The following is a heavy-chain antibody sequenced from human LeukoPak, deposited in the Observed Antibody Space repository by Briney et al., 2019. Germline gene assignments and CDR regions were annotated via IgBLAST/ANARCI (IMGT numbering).Heavy chain of an antibody. CDR2: IYSGGST. V-gene: IGHV3-53*01. J-gene: IGHJ4*02. D-gene: IGHD1-26*01. Sequence: GGSLRLSCAASGFTVSSNYMSWVRQAPGKGLEWVSVIYSGGSTYYADSVKGRFTISRDNAKNSLYLQMNSLRAEDTAVYYCARASGGSSWALFFYFDYWGQGTLVTVSS. CDR1: GFTVSSNY. CDR3: ARASGGSSWALFFYFDY.